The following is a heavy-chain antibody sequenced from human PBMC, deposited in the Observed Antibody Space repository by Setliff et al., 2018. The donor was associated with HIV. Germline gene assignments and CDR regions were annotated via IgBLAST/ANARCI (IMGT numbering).Heavy chain of an antibody. Sequence: SVKVSCKASGGTFSSYGITWVRQAPGQGLEWMGGSTPILDTTNYAQKFQGRVTITTDESTRTGYMELRSLQSEDTAMYYCASAYCSSTSCYVRWGDGMDVWGQGTTVTVSS. CDR1: GGTFSSYG. J-gene: IGHJ6*02. V-gene: IGHV1-69*05. CDR3: ASAYCSSTSCYVRWGDGMDV. CDR2: STPILDTT. D-gene: IGHD2-2*01.